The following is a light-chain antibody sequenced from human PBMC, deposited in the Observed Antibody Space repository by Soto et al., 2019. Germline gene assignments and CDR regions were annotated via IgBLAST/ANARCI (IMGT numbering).Light chain of an antibody. CDR2: GAS. CDR1: QSVRSN. CDR3: QHYNNWPPWT. Sequence: DIVLTQSPATLSLSPGERASLSCRSSQSVRSNLAWYQQQPGQAPRLLIYGASTRATGIPARFSGSGSGTEFTLTISSLQSEDFSIDYCQHYNNWPPWTFGQGTKVQIK. V-gene: IGKV3-15*01. J-gene: IGKJ1*01.